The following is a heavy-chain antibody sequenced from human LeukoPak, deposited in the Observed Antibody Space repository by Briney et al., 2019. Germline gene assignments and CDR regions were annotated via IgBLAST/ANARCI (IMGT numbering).Heavy chain of an antibody. V-gene: IGHV1-24*01. CDR1: GYTLTELS. CDR3: AVRDYDSSGYYYGRIDAFDI. D-gene: IGHD3-22*01. J-gene: IGHJ3*02. Sequence: ASVKVSCKVSGYTLTELSIHWVRHAPGKGLEWKGGFDPEDGETIYGQKFQGRVTMSEDTSTDTAYMELSSLRSEDTAVYYCAVRDYDSSGYYYGRIDAFDIWGQGTMVTVSS. CDR2: FDPEDGET.